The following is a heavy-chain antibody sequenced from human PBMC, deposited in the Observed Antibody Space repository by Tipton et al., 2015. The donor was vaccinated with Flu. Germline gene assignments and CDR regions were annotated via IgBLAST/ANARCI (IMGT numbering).Heavy chain of an antibody. CDR1: GYTFTSYG. V-gene: IGHV1-18*01. D-gene: IGHD6-13*01. Sequence: QVQLVQSGAEVKKPGASVKVSCKASGYTFTSYGISWVRQAPGQGLEWMGWISAYNGNTNYAQKLQGRVTMTTDTSTSTAYMELRSLRSEDPAVYYCARAPGSQSSSWYGGYSWGQGTLVTVSS. J-gene: IGHJ4*02. CDR2: ISAYNGNT. CDR3: ARAPGSQSSSWYGGYS.